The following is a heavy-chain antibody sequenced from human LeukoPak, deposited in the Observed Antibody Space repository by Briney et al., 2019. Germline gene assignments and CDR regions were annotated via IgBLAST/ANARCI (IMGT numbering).Heavy chain of an antibody. J-gene: IGHJ4*02. CDR2: IYSGGST. Sequence: GGSLRLSCAASGFTVSSNYMSWVRQAPGKGLEWVSVIYSGGSTYYADSVKGRFTISRDNAKNSLYLQMNSLRAEDTAVYYCARDTWFDYWGQGTLVTVSS. V-gene: IGHV3-53*01. CDR3: ARDTWFDY. CDR1: GFTVSSNY. D-gene: IGHD2/OR15-2a*01.